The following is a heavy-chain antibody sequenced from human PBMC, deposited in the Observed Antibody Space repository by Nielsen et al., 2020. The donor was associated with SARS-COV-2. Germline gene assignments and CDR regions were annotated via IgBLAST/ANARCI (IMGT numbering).Heavy chain of an antibody. J-gene: IGHJ4*02. D-gene: IGHD6-6*01. Sequence: GESLKISCAASGFTFSSYAMSWVRQASGKGLEWVSAISGSGGSTYYADSVKGRFTISRDNSKNTLYLQMNSLRAEDTAVYYCAKDQWEQLDWGQGTLVTVSS. CDR2: ISGSGGST. V-gene: IGHV3-23*01. CDR1: GFTFSSYA. CDR3: AKDQWEQLD.